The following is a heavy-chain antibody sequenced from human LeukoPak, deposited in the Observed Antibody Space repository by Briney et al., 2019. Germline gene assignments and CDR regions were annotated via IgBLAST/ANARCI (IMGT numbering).Heavy chain of an antibody. V-gene: IGHV3-66*01. Sequence: GGTLRLSCAASGFTVSSNYMSWVRQAPGKGLEWVSVIYSGGSTYYADSVKGRFTISRDNSKNTLYLQMNSLRAEDTAVYYCASTFYGDSPPYWGQGTLVTVSS. CDR3: ASTFYGDSPPY. J-gene: IGHJ4*02. CDR2: IYSGGST. CDR1: GFTVSSNY. D-gene: IGHD4-17*01.